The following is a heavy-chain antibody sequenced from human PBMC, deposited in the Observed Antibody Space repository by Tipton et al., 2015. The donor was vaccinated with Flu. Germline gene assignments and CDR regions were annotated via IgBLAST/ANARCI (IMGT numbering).Heavy chain of an antibody. D-gene: IGHD6-13*01. CDR2: MYHTGTT. V-gene: IGHV4-4*02. CDR1: DGSISSTNW. Sequence: TLSLTCAVSDGSISSTNWWTWVRQAPGKGLEWIGEMYHTGTTHYNPSLKSRVTISVDKSKNQFFLKLNSVTAADTAVCYCASHPVTSRAAAGGTDHWGQGTLVTVSS. CDR3: ASHPVTSRAAAGGTDH. J-gene: IGHJ4*02.